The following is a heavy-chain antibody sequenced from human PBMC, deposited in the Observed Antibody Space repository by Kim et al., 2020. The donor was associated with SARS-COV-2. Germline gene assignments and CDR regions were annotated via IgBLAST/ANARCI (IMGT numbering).Heavy chain of an antibody. CDR2: GGST. D-gene: IGHD3-10*01. Sequence: GGSTYYADSVKGRFTISRNNSKNTLYLQMNSLRAEDTAVYYCAKERGRSWGQGTLVTVSS. CDR3: AKERGRS. J-gene: IGHJ5*02. V-gene: IGHV3-23*01.